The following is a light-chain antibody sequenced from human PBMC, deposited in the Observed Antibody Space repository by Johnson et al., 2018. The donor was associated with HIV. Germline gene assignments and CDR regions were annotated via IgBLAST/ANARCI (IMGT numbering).Light chain of an antibody. CDR1: SSNIGNNY. CDR2: DNN. Sequence: QSVLTQPPSVSAAPGQKVTISCSGSSSNIGNNYVSWYQQFPGTAPKLLIYDNNKRPSGIPDRFSGSKSGTSATLGITGLQTGDEADYYCRTWDRSLSAGGVFGTGTRVTVL. CDR3: RTWDRSLSAGGV. V-gene: IGLV1-51*01. J-gene: IGLJ1*01.